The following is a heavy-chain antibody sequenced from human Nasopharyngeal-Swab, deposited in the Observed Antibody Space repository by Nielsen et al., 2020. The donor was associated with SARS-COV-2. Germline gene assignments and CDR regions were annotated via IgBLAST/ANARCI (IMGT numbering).Heavy chain of an antibody. Sequence: ASVKVSCQASGYTFTGYYMHWVRQAPGQGLEWMGWINPNSGGTNYAQKFQGRVTMTRDTSISTAYMELSRLRSDDTAVYYCARYSNYYYYYGMDVWGQGTTVTVSS. CDR3: ARYSNYYYYYGMDV. CDR1: GYTFTGYY. V-gene: IGHV1-2*02. CDR2: INPNSGGT. J-gene: IGHJ6*02. D-gene: IGHD4-11*01.